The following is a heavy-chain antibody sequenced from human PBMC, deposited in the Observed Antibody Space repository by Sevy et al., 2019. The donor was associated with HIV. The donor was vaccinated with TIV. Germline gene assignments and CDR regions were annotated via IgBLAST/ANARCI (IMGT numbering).Heavy chain of an antibody. CDR2: ISSSGSTI. CDR3: ARGRGIAARLNGYYGMDV. V-gene: IGHV3-11*01. Sequence: GGSLRLSCAASGFTFSDYYMSWIRQAPGKGLEWVSYISSSGSTIYYADSVKGRFTISRDNAKNSLCLQMNSLRAEDTAVYYCARGRGIAARLNGYYGMDVWGQGTTVTVSS. J-gene: IGHJ6*02. D-gene: IGHD6-6*01. CDR1: GFTFSDYY.